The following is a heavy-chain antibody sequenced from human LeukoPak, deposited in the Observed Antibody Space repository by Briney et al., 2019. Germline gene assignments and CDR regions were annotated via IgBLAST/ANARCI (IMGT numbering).Heavy chain of an antibody. CDR1: GGILHSYG. CDR2: IIPIFGTA. J-gene: IGHJ6*03. CDR3: ARDDLTAHYMDV. V-gene: IGHV1-69*05. D-gene: IGHD2-21*02. Sequence: GASVKVSCKASGGILHSYGISWVRQAPGQGLEWMGGIIPIFGTADYAQRFQGRVTITTDESTSTTYMELSSLRSEDTAMYFCARDDLTAHYMDVWGKGTAVTVSS.